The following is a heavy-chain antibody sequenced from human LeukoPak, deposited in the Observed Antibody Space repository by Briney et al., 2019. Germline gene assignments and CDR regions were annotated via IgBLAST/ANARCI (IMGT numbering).Heavy chain of an antibody. J-gene: IGHJ4*02. D-gene: IGHD6-19*01. CDR1: GGSISSYY. CDR3: ARVRGIAVAGSRDYSDY. Sequence: PSETLSLTCTVSGGSISSYYWSWIRQPPGKGLEWIGEINHSGSTNYNPSLKSRVTISVDTSKNQFSLKLSSVTAADTAVYYCARVRGIAVAGSRDYSDYWGQGTLVTVSS. V-gene: IGHV4-34*01. CDR2: INHSGST.